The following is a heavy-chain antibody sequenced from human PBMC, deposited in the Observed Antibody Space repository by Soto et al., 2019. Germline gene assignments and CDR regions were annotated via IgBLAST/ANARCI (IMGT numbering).Heavy chain of an antibody. J-gene: IGHJ4*02. Sequence: SCAASGFTFSXXXXSWVRQAPGKGLEWVSAISGSGGSTYYADSVKGRFTISRDNSKNTLYLQMNSLRAEDTAVYYCAKGSPXPGPHGYWGQGTLVTVSS. CDR1: GFTFSXXX. V-gene: IGHV3-23*01. CDR2: ISGSGGST. CDR3: AKGSPXPGPHGY.